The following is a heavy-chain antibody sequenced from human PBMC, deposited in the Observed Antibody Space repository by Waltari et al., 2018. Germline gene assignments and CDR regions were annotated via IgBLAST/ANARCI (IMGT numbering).Heavy chain of an antibody. CDR3: ARYIVVVVAATQNWFDP. CDR1: GGSFSGYY. J-gene: IGHJ5*02. D-gene: IGHD2-15*01. V-gene: IGHV4-34*01. Sequence: QVQLQQWGAGLLKRSMTLYLTCAVYGGSFSGYYSSWLRRPPAKGLELIGETNHSGSTNYTPSLKSRVTISVDTSKNQFSLKLSSVPAADTAVYYCARYIVVVVAATQNWFDPWGQGTLVTVSS. CDR2: TNHSGST.